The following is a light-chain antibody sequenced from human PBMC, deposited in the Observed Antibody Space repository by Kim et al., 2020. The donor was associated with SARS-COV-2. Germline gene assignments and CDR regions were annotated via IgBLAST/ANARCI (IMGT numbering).Light chain of an antibody. Sequence: SVAPGERATRACGAGQSVSSNLAWYQQKPGQAPRLHIYGASTRATGIPARFSGSGSGTEFTLTISSLQSEDFAVYYCQQYNNWPYTFGQGTKLEI. V-gene: IGKV3-15*01. J-gene: IGKJ2*01. CDR1: QSVSSN. CDR3: QQYNNWPYT. CDR2: GAS.